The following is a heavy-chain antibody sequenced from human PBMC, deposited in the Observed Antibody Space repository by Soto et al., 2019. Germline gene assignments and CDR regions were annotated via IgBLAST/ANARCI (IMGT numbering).Heavy chain of an antibody. J-gene: IGHJ3*02. D-gene: IGHD3-10*01. CDR3: ARSGFPVALDI. Sequence: GGSLRLSCAASGFTFSSYEMNWVRQAPGKGLEWVSYISSSGSTIYYADSVKGRFTISRDNAKNSLYLQMNSLRAEDTAVYYCARSGFPVALDIWGQGTMVTVSS. V-gene: IGHV3-48*03. CDR2: ISSSGSTI. CDR1: GFTFSSYE.